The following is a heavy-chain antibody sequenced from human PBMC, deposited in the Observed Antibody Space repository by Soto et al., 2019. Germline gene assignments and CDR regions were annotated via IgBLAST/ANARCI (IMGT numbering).Heavy chain of an antibody. V-gene: IGHV3-13*01. D-gene: IGHD2-15*01. J-gene: IGHJ4*02. Sequence: GGSLRLSCAASGFTFSSYDMHWVRQATGKGLEWVSAIGTAGDTYYPGSVKGRFTISRENAKNSLYLQMNSLRAGDTAVYYCARSKTPPKGYCSGGSCYSFLFDYWGQGTLVTVSS. CDR2: IGTAGDT. CDR1: GFTFSSYD. CDR3: ARSKTPPKGYCSGGSCYSFLFDY.